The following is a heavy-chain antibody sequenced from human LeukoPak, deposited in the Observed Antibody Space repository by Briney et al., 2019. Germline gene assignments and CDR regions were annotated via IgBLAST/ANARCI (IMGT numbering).Heavy chain of an antibody. D-gene: IGHD3-3*01. V-gene: IGHV4-34*01. CDR2: INHSGST. J-gene: IGHJ5*02. CDR3: ARATSGEKWYYDFWSGRNHNNWFDP. CDR1: GGSFSGYY. Sequence: SETLSLTCAVYGGSFSGYYWSWIRQPPGKGLEWIGEINHSGSTNYNPSLKSRVTISVDTSKNQFSLELSSVTAADTAVYYCARATSGEKWYYDFWSGRNHNNWFDPWGQGTLVTVSS.